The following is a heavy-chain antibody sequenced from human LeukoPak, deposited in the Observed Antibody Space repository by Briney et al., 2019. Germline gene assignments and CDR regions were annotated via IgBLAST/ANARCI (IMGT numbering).Heavy chain of an antibody. CDR3: ARDDRPLFLDY. CDR1: GGSISSSSYY. V-gene: IGHV4-39*01. Sequence: SETLSLTCTVSGGSISSSSYYWGWIRQPPGKGLEWIGSIYYSGSTHYNPSLKSRVTISVDTSKNQFSLKLSSVTAADTAVYYCARDDRPLFLDYWGQGALVTVSS. J-gene: IGHJ4*02. D-gene: IGHD2-21*01. CDR2: IYYSGST.